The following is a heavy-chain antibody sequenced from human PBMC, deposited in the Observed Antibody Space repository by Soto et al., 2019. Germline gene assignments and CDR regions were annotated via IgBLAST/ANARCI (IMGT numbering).Heavy chain of an antibody. V-gene: IGHV4-31*03. Sequence: QVQLQESGPGLVQPSQTLSLTCSVSGDSVSSGGADWSWIRQLPGKVLEWLGYLYYGGSANYTPTLTSRLTIALDTYKNHFALKLKSVTAADTAVYYCARIKSRYYKIISYSFDDGGRGTLGTVSS. D-gene: IGHD3-10*01. CDR1: GDSVSSGGAD. J-gene: IGHJ4*02. CDR3: ARIKSRYYKIISYSFDD. CDR2: LYYGGSA.